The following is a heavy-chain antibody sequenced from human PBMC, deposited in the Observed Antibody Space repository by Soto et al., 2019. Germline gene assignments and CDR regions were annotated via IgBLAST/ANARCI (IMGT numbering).Heavy chain of an antibody. V-gene: IGHV3-74*01. CDR1: GFTFGSYW. Sequence: PGGTLRLSCAPSGFTFGSYWMNWVRQAPGKGLVWVSRIDSDGSSTTYADSVKGRFTTSRDNAKNTLYLQMSSLRVEDTAVYYCARGRPYGMDVWGQGTTVTVSS. CDR2: IDSDGSST. J-gene: IGHJ6*02. CDR3: ARGRPYGMDV.